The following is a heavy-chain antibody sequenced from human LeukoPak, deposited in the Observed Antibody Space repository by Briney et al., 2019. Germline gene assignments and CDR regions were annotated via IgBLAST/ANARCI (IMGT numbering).Heavy chain of an antibody. V-gene: IGHV4-30-4*08. CDR1: GGSISSGDYY. CDR2: IYYSGST. J-gene: IGHJ4*02. CDR3: AVVAAGTPPLPV. D-gene: IGHD3-10*01. Sequence: SQTLSLTCTVSGGSISSGDYYWSWIRQPPGKGLEWIGYIYYSGSTYYNPSLKSRVTISVDTSKNQFSLKLSSVTAADTAVYYCAVVAAGTPPLPVWGQGTLVTVSS.